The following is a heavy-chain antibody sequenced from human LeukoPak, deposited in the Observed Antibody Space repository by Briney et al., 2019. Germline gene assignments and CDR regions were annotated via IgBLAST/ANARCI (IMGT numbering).Heavy chain of an antibody. V-gene: IGHV3-7*01. J-gene: IGHJ4*02. CDR2: MIGDGGEI. CDR1: GFTFSNSW. Sequence: GGSLRLSCAASGFTFSNSWMTWVRQAPGKGLEWVASMIGDGGEIHYVDSVKGRFTISRDNAKNSLYLQMNSLTAEDTAVYYCARGRAFFDWGQGTLVTVSS. D-gene: IGHD3-3*02. CDR3: ARGRAFFD.